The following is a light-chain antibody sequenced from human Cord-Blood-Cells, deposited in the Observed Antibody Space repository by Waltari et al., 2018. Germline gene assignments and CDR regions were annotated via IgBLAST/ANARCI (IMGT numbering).Light chain of an antibody. Sequence: IQMTQSPSSLSASVGDRVTITCRASQSISSYLNWYQQKPGKAPKLLIYAASSLQSGVPSRFSGSGSGTDFTLTISSLQPEDFATYYCQQSYSTPPTFDQGTKVEIK. V-gene: IGKV1-39*01. CDR2: AAS. CDR1: QSISSY. CDR3: QQSYSTPPT. J-gene: IGKJ1*01.